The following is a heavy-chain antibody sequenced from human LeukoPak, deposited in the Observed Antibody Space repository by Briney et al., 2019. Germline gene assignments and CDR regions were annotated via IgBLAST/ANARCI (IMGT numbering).Heavy chain of an antibody. V-gene: IGHV3-74*01. CDR1: GFTFSSYW. Sequence: AGSLRLSCAASGFTFSSYWMHWVRQAPGKGLVWVSRINSDGSSTSYADSVKGRFTISRDNAKNTLYLQMNSLRAEDTAVYYCARGRGITMVRGVNVFDYWGQGTLVTVSS. J-gene: IGHJ4*02. CDR3: ARGRGITMVRGVNVFDY. CDR2: INSDGSST. D-gene: IGHD3-10*01.